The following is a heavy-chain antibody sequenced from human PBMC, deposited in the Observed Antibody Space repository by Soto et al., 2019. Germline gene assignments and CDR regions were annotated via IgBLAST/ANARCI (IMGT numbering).Heavy chain of an antibody. Sequence: ASVKVSCKTSGYTFSTYDINWVRQAPGQGLEWMGWVNPNSGDTGYAQKFLGRLTMTRDSTIRTVYMELSSLSSEDTAVYYCSRVNYYGSGSYQDFFYFYALDVWGQGTTVTVSS. J-gene: IGHJ6*02. CDR2: VNPNSGDT. CDR1: GYTFSTYD. V-gene: IGHV1-8*01. D-gene: IGHD3-10*01. CDR3: SRVNYYGSGSYQDFFYFYALDV.